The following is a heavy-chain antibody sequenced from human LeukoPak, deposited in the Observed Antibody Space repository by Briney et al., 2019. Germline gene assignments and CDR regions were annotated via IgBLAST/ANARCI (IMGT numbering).Heavy chain of an antibody. CDR2: ISYDGSNK. J-gene: IGHJ6*02. V-gene: IGHV3-30*07. Sequence: PGRSLRLSCAASGFTFSSYAMHWVRQAPGKGLEWVAVISYDGSNKYYADSVKGRFTISRDNSKSTLYLQMNSLRAEDTAVYYCGGAKFYYYGMDVWGLGTTVIVYS. CDR3: GGAKFYYYGMDV. D-gene: IGHD3-16*01. CDR1: GFTFSSYA.